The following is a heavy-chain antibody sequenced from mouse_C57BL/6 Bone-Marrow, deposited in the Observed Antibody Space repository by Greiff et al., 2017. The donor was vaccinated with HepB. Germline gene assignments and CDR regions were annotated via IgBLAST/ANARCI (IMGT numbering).Heavy chain of an antibody. Sequence: QVQLQQSGAELARPGASVKMSCKASGYTFTSYTMHWVKQRPGQGLEWIGYINPSSGYTKYNQKFKDKATLTADKSSSTAYMQLSSLTSEDSAVYYCAKWVFYYAMDYGGQGTSVTVSS. CDR1: GYTFTSYT. J-gene: IGHJ4*01. CDR2: INPSSGYT. V-gene: IGHV1-4*01. CDR3: AKWVFYYAMDY.